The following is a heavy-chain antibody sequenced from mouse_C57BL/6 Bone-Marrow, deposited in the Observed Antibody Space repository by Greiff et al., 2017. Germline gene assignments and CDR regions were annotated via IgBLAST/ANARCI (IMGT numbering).Heavy chain of an antibody. V-gene: IGHV1-72*01. J-gene: IGHJ4*01. D-gene: IGHD1-1*01. CDR1: GYTFTSYW. CDR2: IDPNSGGT. Sequence: QVQLQQSGAELVKPGASVKLSCKASGYTFTSYWMHWVKQRPGRGLEWIGRIDPNSGGTKYNEKFKSKATLTVDKPSSTAYMQLSSLTSEDSAVYYCASFITTVVGYYYAMDYWGQGTSVTVSS. CDR3: ASFITTVVGYYYAMDY.